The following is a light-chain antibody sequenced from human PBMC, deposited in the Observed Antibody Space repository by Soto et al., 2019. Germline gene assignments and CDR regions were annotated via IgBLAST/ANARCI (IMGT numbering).Light chain of an antibody. J-gene: IGLJ3*02. CDR3: SSYTSSTNWV. V-gene: IGLV2-14*01. CDR1: SSDIGGYNY. Sequence: QSALTQPASVSGSPGQSITISCTGTSSDIGGYNYVSWYQQHPGKAPKLMIYEVIDRPSGVSNRFSGSKSGNTASQTISGLQAEDEADYYCSSYTSSTNWVFGGGPKVTVL. CDR2: EVI.